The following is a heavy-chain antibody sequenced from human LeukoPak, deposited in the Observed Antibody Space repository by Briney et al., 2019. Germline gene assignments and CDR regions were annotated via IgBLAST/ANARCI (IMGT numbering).Heavy chain of an antibody. CDR2: IYHSGST. J-gene: IGHJ4*02. Sequence: SETLSLTCTVSGYPISSGYYWGWIRQPPGKGLEWIGSIYHSGSTFYNPSLKSRVTISVDPSKNQFSLKLSSVIVADTAVYYCAKATTYTGSLCDYWGQGTLLTVFS. CDR3: AKATTYTGSLCDY. D-gene: IGHD1-26*01. CDR1: GYPISSGYY. V-gene: IGHV4-38-2*02.